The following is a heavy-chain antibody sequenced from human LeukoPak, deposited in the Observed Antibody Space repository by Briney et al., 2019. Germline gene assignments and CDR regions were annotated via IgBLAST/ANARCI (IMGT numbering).Heavy chain of an antibody. J-gene: IGHJ2*01. Sequence: PSETLSVTCTVSGDSISTYYWSWIRQPPGKGLDWIAYIYHSGTTNYNPSLKSRVTISEDTSKNQVSLNLTSVTAADTAVYYCARQKYDYGANHWYFDLWSRGTLVTVSS. CDR3: ARQKYDYGANHWYFDL. D-gene: IGHD4/OR15-4a*01. CDR1: GDSISTYY. CDR2: IYHSGTT. V-gene: IGHV4-59*08.